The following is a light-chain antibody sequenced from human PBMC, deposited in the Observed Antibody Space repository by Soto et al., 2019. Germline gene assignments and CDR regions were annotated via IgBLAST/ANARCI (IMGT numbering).Light chain of an antibody. CDR1: RRDVGGYNY. CDR3: SSYTISNTLPFV. Sequence: QSVLTQPASVSGSPGQSITISCTGTRRDVGGYNYVSWYQQYPGKSPKLLIYEVTHRPSGVSNRFSGSKSGNTDSLTISGLQAEDEAAYYCSSYTISNTLPFVFGTGTKVTVL. J-gene: IGLJ1*01. CDR2: EVT. V-gene: IGLV2-14*01.